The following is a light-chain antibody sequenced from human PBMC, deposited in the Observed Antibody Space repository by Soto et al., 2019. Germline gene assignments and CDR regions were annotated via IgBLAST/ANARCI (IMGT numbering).Light chain of an antibody. CDR3: SSYTSSSTLVV. CDR1: ISDGGGYNY. Sequence: QSVLTQPASVSGSPGQSITISCTGTISDGGGYNYVSWYQQHPGKAPKLMIYDVSNRPSGVSNRFSGSKSGNTASLTISGLQAEDEADYYCSSYTSSSTLVVFGGGTKLTVL. V-gene: IGLV2-14*01. CDR2: DVS. J-gene: IGLJ2*01.